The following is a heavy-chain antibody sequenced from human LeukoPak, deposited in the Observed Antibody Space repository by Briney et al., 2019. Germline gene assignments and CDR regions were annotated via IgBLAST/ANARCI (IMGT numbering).Heavy chain of an antibody. CDR3: ARGPHERSGYPDD. D-gene: IGHD3-22*01. CDR2: ISPYNGNT. J-gene: IGHJ4*02. CDR1: GYTFTNYV. Sequence: AASVKVSCKASGYTFTNYVITWVRQAPGQGLEWMGWISPYNGNTNYAQKFQGRVTLTTDTSTSTAYMELRSLRSDDTAVYYCARGPHERSGYPDDWGQGTLVTVSS. V-gene: IGHV1-18*01.